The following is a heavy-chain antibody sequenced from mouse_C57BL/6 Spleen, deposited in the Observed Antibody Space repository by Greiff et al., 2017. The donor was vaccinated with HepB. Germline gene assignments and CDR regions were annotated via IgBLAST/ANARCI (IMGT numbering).Heavy chain of an antibody. CDR3: VREEDYYLRFDY. V-gene: IGHV10-1*01. CDR2: IRSKSNNYAT. Sequence: EVQLVESGGGLVQPKGSLKLSCAASGFSFNTYAMNWVRQAPGKGLEWVARIRSKSNNYATYYADSVKDRFTISRDDSESMLYLQMNNLKTEDTAMYYCVREEDYYLRFDYWGQGTTLTVSS. CDR1: GFSFNTYA. D-gene: IGHD1-1*01. J-gene: IGHJ2*01.